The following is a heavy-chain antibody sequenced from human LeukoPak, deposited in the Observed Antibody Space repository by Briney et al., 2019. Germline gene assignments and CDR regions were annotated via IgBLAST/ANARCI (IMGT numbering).Heavy chain of an antibody. D-gene: IGHD2-2*01. CDR3: ANLVSAARTFDY. V-gene: IGHV3-23*01. CDR1: GFTFSRYA. CDR2: ISGSGGST. J-gene: IGHJ4*02. Sequence: GGSLRLSCAASGFTFSRYAMSWVRQAPGKGLEWVSAISGSGGSTYYADSVKGRFTISRDNSMNTLYLQMNSLRAEDTAVYYCANLVSAARTFDYWGQGTLVTVSS.